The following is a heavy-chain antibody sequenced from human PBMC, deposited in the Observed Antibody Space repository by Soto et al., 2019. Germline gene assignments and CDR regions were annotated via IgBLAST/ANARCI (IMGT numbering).Heavy chain of an antibody. CDR2: IYYSGST. CDR1: GGSVSSGSYY. D-gene: IGHD3-22*01. V-gene: IGHV4-61*01. Sequence: QVQLQESGPGLVKPSETLSLTCTVSGGSVSSGSYYWSWIRQPPGKGLEWIGYIYYSGSTNYNPSLKSRVTISVDTSKNQFSLKLSSVTAADTAVYYCARGELIYDSSASAFDIWGQGTMVTVSS. J-gene: IGHJ3*02. CDR3: ARGELIYDSSASAFDI.